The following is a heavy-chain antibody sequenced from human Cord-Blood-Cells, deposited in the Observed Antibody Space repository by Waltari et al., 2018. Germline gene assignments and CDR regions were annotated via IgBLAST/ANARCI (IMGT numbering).Heavy chain of an antibody. CDR2: FAPGDSET. Sequence: QVQLVQSGAEVKKPGASVKVSCTVSGYTLTELSMNWVRQAPGKGLEWMGGFAPGDSETIYAQKFQGRVTMTEDTSTDTAYMELSSLRSEDTAVYYCATGLGTTRDAFDIWGQGTMVTVSS. J-gene: IGHJ3*02. V-gene: IGHV1-24*01. CDR3: ATGLGTTRDAFDI. CDR1: GYTLTELS. D-gene: IGHD1-1*01.